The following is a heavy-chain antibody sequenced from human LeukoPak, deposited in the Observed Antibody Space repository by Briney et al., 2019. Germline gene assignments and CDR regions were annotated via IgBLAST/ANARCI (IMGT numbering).Heavy chain of an antibody. V-gene: IGHV3-64*01. CDR1: GFTFSTYA. CDR2: ISTNGGGT. CDR3: ARYCSGVGCYSGYDY. Sequence: GGSLRLSCAASGFTFSTYAMHWVRQTPGKGLEYVSAISTNGGGTYYANSVKGRFTISRDNSKNTLYLQMGSLRAEDMAVYYCARYCSGVGCYSGYDYWGQGTLVTVSS. J-gene: IGHJ4*02. D-gene: IGHD2-15*01.